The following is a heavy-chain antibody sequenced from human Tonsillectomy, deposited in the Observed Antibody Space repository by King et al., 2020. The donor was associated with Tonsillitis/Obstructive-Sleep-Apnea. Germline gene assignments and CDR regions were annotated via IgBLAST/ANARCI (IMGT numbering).Heavy chain of an antibody. CDR1: GGSISSSSYY. CDR2: IYYSGST. CDR3: ARQPLFSYYYYYYMDV. V-gene: IGHV4-39*01. D-gene: IGHD3-9*01. J-gene: IGHJ6*03. Sequence: QLQESGPGLVKPSETLSLTCTVSGGSISSSSYYWGWIRQPPGEGLGWIGSIYYSGSTYYNPSLKSRVTISVDTSQNHFSLKLSSVTAADTAVYYCARQPLFSYYYYYYMDVWGNGTTVTVSS.